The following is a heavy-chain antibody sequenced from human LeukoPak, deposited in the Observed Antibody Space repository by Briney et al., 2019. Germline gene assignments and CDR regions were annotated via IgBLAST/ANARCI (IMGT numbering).Heavy chain of an antibody. J-gene: IGHJ3*02. V-gene: IGHV3-48*04. Sequence: PGGSLRLSCAASGFTFCSYSMNWVRQAPGKGLEWVSYISSSSSTIYYADSVKGRFTISRDNAKNSLYLQMNSLRAEDTAVYYCARRDIVVVPAAFDIWGQGTMVTVSS. D-gene: IGHD2-2*01. CDR2: ISSSSSTI. CDR1: GFTFCSYS. CDR3: ARRDIVVVPAAFDI.